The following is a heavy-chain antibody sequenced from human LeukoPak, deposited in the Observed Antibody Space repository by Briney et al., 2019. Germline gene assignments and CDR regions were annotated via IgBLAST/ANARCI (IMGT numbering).Heavy chain of an antibody. D-gene: IGHD3-22*01. V-gene: IGHV4-39*01. Sequence: SETLSLTCTVSGGSISSSSYYWGWIRQPPGKGLEWIGSIYYSGSTYYNPSLKSRVIISVDTSKNQFSLKLSSVTAADTAVYYCARLGTMIVVDNWFDPWGQGTLVTVSS. CDR1: GGSISSSSYY. CDR2: IYYSGST. CDR3: ARLGTMIVVDNWFDP. J-gene: IGHJ5*02.